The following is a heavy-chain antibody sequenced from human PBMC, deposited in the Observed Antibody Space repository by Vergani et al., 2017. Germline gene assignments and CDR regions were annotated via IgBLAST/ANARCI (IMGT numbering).Heavy chain of an antibody. Sequence: QVQLQESGPGLVKPSGTLSLTCTVSGGSISSYYWSWIRQPPGKGLEWIGYIYYSGSTNYNPSLKSRVTISVDTSKNQFSLHLSSVTAADTAVYYCASTPRPDYYYYYYMDVWGKGTTVTVSS. CDR2: IYYSGST. V-gene: IGHV4-59*01. D-gene: IGHD6-6*01. J-gene: IGHJ6*03. CDR3: ASTPRPDYYYYYYMDV. CDR1: GGSISSYY.